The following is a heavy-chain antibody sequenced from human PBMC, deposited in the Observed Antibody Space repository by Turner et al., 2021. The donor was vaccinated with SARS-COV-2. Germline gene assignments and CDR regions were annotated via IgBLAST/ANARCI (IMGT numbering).Heavy chain of an antibody. CDR2: TSYDGSNK. V-gene: IGHV3-30*18. CDR1: GFTLSSDV. Sequence: QVQLVGSGGGGVQPGGSLRLSCAASGFTLSSDVLHWVRQARGKGVEWVAVTSYDGSNKYYADSVKGRFTISRDNSKNTLYLQMNSLRAEDTAVYYCAKQQGLYSNPMYYFDYWGQGTLVTVSS. D-gene: IGHD4-4*01. CDR3: AKQQGLYSNPMYYFDY. J-gene: IGHJ4*02.